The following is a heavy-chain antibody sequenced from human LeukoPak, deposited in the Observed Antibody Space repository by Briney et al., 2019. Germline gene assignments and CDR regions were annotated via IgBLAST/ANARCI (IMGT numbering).Heavy chain of an antibody. CDR1: GFTFSSYA. V-gene: IGHV3-23*01. J-gene: IGHJ4*02. CDR3: AKGRGYSGYDFFDY. CDR2: ISTSGGST. Sequence: PGGSLRLSCAASGFTFSSYAMSWVRQAPGKGLEWVSAISTSGGSTFYADSVKGRFTISRDNSKNTLYQQMNSLRAEDTALYYCAKGRGYSGYDFFDYWGQGTLVTVSS. D-gene: IGHD5-12*01.